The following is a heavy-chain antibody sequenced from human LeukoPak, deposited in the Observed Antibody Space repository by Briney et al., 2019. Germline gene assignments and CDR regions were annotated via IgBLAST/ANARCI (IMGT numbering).Heavy chain of an antibody. CDR1: GGSFSGYY. D-gene: IGHD3-3*01. J-gene: IGHJ4*02. V-gene: IGHV4-34*01. CDR3: ARGRYYDFWSGYPYFDY. Sequence: SETLSLTCAVYGGSFSGYYWSWIRQPPGKGLEWIGEINHSGSTNYNPSLKSRVTISVDTSKNQFSLKLSSVTAADTAVYYCARGRYYDFWSGYPYFDYWGQGTWSPSPQ. CDR2: INHSGST.